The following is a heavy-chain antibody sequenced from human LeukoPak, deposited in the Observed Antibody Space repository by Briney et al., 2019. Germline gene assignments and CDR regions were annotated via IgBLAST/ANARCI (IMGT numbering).Heavy chain of an antibody. CDR3: ARDRADIVVVPAARDYYYYGMDV. CDR2: IGAYNGNT. Sequence: ASVKVSCKASGYTFTSYGISWVRQAPGQGLEWMGWIGAYNGNTNYAQKLQGRVTMTTDTSTSTAYMELRSLRSDDTAVYYCARDRADIVVVPAARDYYYYGMDVWGQGTTVTVSS. CDR1: GYTFTSYG. D-gene: IGHD2-2*01. J-gene: IGHJ6*02. V-gene: IGHV1-18*01.